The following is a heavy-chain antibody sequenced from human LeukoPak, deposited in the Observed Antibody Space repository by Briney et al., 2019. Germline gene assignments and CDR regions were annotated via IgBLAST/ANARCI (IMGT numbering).Heavy chain of an antibody. CDR1: RGSISNSTYS. CDR3: ARHGYYYYMDV. Sequence: SETLSLTCTVSRGSISNSTYSWGWIRQPPGRGLGWITNIFYSRNTYYNPSLKSRDNISVDTSKNQSSLKLSSETASDTAVYYCARHGYYYYMDVWGKGTTVTVSS. J-gene: IGHJ6*03. V-gene: IGHV4-39*01. CDR2: IFYSRNT.